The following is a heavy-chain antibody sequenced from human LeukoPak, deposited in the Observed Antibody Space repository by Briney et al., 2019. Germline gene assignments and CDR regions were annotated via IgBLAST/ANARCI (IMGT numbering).Heavy chain of an antibody. Sequence: SVKVSCKASGGTFSSYAISWVRQPPGQGLEWMGGIIPIFGTANYAQKFQGRVTITTDESTSTAYMELSSLRSEDTAVYYCARAYYSNDYYYYYMDVWGKGTTVTVSS. J-gene: IGHJ6*03. V-gene: IGHV1-69*05. CDR2: IIPIFGTA. CDR1: GGTFSSYA. CDR3: ARAYYSNDYYYYYMDV. D-gene: IGHD4-11*01.